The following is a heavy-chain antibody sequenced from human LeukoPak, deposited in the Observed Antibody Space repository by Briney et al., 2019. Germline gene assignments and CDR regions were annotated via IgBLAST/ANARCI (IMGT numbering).Heavy chain of an antibody. CDR2: ISYDGSNK. CDR3: ARDGSSGSPRHQNYYYYGMDV. CDR1: GFTFSSYA. V-gene: IGHV3-30-3*01. J-gene: IGHJ6*02. D-gene: IGHD3-10*01. Sequence: PGRSLRLSCAASGFTFSSYAMHWVRQAPGKGLEWVAVISYDGSNKYYADSVKGRFTISRDNSKNTLYLQMNSLRAEDTAVYYCARDGSSGSPRHQNYYYYGMDVWGQGTTVTVSS.